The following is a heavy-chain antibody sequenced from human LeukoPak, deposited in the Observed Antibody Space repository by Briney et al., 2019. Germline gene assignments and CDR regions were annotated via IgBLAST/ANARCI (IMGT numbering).Heavy chain of an antibody. J-gene: IGHJ3*02. CDR1: GGTFSSYA. V-gene: IGHV1-69*05. Sequence: SVKVSCKASGGTFSSYAISWVRQAPGQGLEWMGRIIPIFGTANYAQKFQGRVTITTDESTSTAYMELSSLRSEDTAVYYCARSDGYCDYEGAFDIWGQGTMVTVSS. D-gene: IGHD4-17*01. CDR3: ARSDGYCDYEGAFDI. CDR2: IIPIFGTA.